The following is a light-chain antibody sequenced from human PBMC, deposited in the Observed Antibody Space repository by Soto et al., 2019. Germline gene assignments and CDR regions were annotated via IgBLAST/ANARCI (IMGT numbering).Light chain of an antibody. Sequence: EIVLTQSPATLSLSPGERATLSCRASQSVSSYLAWYQQKPGQAPRLLIYDASNRATGIPARFSGSGSGTDFTLTISSLEPEDFAVYYCQQRRNWPPLTFGPGTKVYIK. J-gene: IGKJ3*01. CDR1: QSVSSY. V-gene: IGKV3-11*01. CDR3: QQRRNWPPLT. CDR2: DAS.